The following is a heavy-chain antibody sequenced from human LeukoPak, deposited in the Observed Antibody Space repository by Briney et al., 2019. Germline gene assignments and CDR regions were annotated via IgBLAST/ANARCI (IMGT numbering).Heavy chain of an antibody. D-gene: IGHD3-10*01. J-gene: IGHJ3*02. CDR3: ARGRSITILRGVAISDGFDM. CDR1: GFTFSTYS. Sequence: GGSLRLSCAASGFTFSTYSMNWVRQAPGKGLEWVSSIVTSSDYIYYAGSLKGRFTISRDNAKNSLYLHMNSLRPDDTAVYYCARGRSITILRGVAISDGFDMWGQGTKVTVS. V-gene: IGHV3-21*06. CDR2: IVTSSDYI.